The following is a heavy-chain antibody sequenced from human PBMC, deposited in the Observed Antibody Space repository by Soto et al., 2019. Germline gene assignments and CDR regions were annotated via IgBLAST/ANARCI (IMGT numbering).Heavy chain of an antibody. Sequence: ASVKVSCKASGYTFTGYYIHWVRQAPGQGLEWMGWINPNSGGTNYAQKFQGRVTMTRDTSISTAYMELSRLRFDDTAVYYCARYAASGGIGMDVWGQGTTVTVSS. CDR1: GYTFTGYY. D-gene: IGHD2-15*01. V-gene: IGHV1-2*02. CDR2: INPNSGGT. J-gene: IGHJ6*02. CDR3: ARYAASGGIGMDV.